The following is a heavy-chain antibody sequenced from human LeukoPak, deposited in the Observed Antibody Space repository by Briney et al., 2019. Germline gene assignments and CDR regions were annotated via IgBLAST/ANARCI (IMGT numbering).Heavy chain of an antibody. CDR1: GGSFSGYY. CDR2: INHSGST. V-gene: IGHV4-34*01. CDR3: ASGYCSSTSCLSDYYYYYGMDV. D-gene: IGHD2-2*01. J-gene: IGHJ6*04. Sequence: SETLSLTCAVYGGSFSGYYWSWIRQPPGKGLEWIGEINHSGSTNYNPSLKSRVTISVDTSKNQFSLKLSSVTAADTAVYYCASGYCSSTSCLSDYYYYYGMDVWGKGTTVTVSS.